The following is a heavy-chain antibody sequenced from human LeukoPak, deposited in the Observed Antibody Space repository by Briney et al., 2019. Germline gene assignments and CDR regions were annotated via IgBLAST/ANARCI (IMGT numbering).Heavy chain of an antibody. V-gene: IGHV3-15*01. D-gene: IGHD3-10*01. J-gene: IGHJ4*02. CDR3: TTRMAILWFGTNDY. CDR1: GFTSSNAW. CDR2: IKSKTDGGTT. Sequence: PGGSLRLSCAASGFTSSNAWMSWVRQAPGRGPEWVGRIKSKTDGGTTDYAAPVKGRFTISRDDSKNTLYLQMNSLKTEDTAVYYCTTRMAILWFGTNDYWGQGTLVTVSS.